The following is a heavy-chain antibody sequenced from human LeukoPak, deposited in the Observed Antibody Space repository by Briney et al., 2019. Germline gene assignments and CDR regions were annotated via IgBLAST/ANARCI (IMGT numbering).Heavy chain of an antibody. CDR3: ARARSYGDYTLWYFDY. D-gene: IGHD4-17*01. Sequence: GGSLRLSCAASGFTFSSHLMHWVRQAPGKGLVWVSRISSDGTYTNYADSVRGRFTISRDNAKNTLYLQMNSLRAEDTAVYYCARARSYGDYTLWYFDYWGQGTLVTVTS. CDR1: GFTFSSHL. J-gene: IGHJ4*02. V-gene: IGHV3-74*01. CDR2: ISSDGTYT.